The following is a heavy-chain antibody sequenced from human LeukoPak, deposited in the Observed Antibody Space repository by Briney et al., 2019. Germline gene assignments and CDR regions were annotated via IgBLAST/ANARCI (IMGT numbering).Heavy chain of an antibody. D-gene: IGHD5-18*01. CDR1: GFTFSSYA. CDR3: AKVGYSYGFNYFDY. Sequence: GGSLRLSCAASGFTFSSYAMSWVRQAPGKGLEWVSAISGSGGGTYYADSVKGRFTISRDNSKNTLYPQMNSLRAEDTAVYYCAKVGYSYGFNYFDYWGQGTLVTVSS. V-gene: IGHV3-23*01. J-gene: IGHJ4*02. CDR2: ISGSGGGT.